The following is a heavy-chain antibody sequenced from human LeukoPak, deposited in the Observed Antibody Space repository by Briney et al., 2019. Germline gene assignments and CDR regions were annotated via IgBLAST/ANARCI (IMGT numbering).Heavy chain of an antibody. D-gene: IGHD4-17*01. CDR1: GYSISSGYY. CDR3: ASRGDSGSYWYFDL. V-gene: IGHV4-38-2*01. J-gene: IGHJ2*01. Sequence: PSETLSLTCAVSGYSISSGYYWDRIRQPPGKGLGWIGTIYHSGSTYYNPSLKSRVTISVDTSENQFSLKLTSVTAADTAFYYCASRGDSGSYWYFDLWGRGTLVTVAS. CDR2: IYHSGST.